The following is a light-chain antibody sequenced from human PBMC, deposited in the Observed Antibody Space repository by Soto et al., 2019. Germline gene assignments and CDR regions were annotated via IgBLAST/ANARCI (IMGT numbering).Light chain of an antibody. J-gene: IGKJ3*01. CDR1: QSISSW. V-gene: IGKV1-5*03. Sequence: DIQMTQSPSTLSASVGDRVTITCRASQSISSWLAWYQQKPGKAPKLLIYKASSLESGVPSRISGSGSGTEFTLTISSLQPDDFATYYCQQYNSYSPLFTFGPGTKVDIK. CDR3: QQYNSYSPLFT. CDR2: KAS.